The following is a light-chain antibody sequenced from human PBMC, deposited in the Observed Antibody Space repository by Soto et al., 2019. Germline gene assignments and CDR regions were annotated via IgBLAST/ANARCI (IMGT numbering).Light chain of an antibody. Sequence: HSVLTQPPSVSGSPGQSVTISCTGTSSDVGNYNRVSWYQQPPGTAPKLIIYEVKNRPSGVPHRFSGSKSGNTASLTISGLQAEDEADYYCSSYTSSSSLGVFGGGTQLTVL. CDR2: EVK. J-gene: IGLJ2*01. CDR1: SSDVGNYNR. CDR3: SSYTSSSSLGV. V-gene: IGLV2-18*02.